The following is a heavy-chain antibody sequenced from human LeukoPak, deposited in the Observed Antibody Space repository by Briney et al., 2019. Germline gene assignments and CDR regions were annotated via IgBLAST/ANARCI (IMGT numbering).Heavy chain of an antibody. CDR2: ISGDGGST. D-gene: IGHD3-22*01. J-gene: IGHJ4*02. CDR1: GFTFDDYA. Sequence: GGSLRLSCAASGFTFDDYAMHWVRQAPGKGLEWVSLISGDGGSTYYADSVKGRFTISRDNSKNSLYLQMNSLRTEDTALYYCAKDAIGDSSGHYWWEFDYRGQGTLVTVSS. CDR3: AKDAIGDSSGHYWWEFDY. V-gene: IGHV3-43*02.